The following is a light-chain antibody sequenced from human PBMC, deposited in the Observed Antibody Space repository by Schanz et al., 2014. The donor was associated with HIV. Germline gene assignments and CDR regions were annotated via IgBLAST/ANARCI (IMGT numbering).Light chain of an antibody. Sequence: QSALTQPASVSGSPGQSITISCSGTSSDIGGSDYVSWYQQHPGTAPKVLIYDVRDRPSGVSNRFSGSKSGNTASLTISGLQAEDEAEYFCSSYTTSNTHVFGSGTKLTVL. CDR1: SSDIGGSDY. V-gene: IGLV2-14*03. CDR2: DVR. J-gene: IGLJ1*01. CDR3: SSYTTSNTHV.